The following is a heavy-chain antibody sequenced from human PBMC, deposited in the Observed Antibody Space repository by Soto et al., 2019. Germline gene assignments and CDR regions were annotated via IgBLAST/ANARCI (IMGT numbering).Heavy chain of an antibody. CDR3: ARDPGYSYGTT. V-gene: IGHV1-3*01. D-gene: IGHD5-18*01. Sequence: EASVKVSCKASGYTFTSYAMNWVRQAPGQRLEWMGWINAGNGNTKYSQKFQGRVTITRDTSASTAYMELSSLRSEDTAVYYCARDPGYSYGTTWGQGTLVTVSS. CDR2: INAGNGNT. CDR1: GYTFTSYA. J-gene: IGHJ5*02.